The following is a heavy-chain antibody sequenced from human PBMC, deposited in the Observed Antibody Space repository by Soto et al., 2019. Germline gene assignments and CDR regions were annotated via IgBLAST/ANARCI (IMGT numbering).Heavy chain of an antibody. CDR2: IHYSGTT. CDR1: GTSISSYY. CDR3: ARYNSYAIDY. Sequence: SETLSLTCTVSGTSISSYYWSWIRQPPGRGLEWIANIHYSGTTNYNPSLASRVTLSVDTSKNQFSLKMTSVTAADRAMYFCARYNSYAIDYWGRGTLVTVSS. J-gene: IGHJ4*02. D-gene: IGHD2-8*01. V-gene: IGHV4-59*01.